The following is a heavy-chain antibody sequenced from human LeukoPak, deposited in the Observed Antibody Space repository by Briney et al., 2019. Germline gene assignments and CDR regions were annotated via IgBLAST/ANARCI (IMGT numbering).Heavy chain of an antibody. CDR1: GYSFTNYW. D-gene: IGHD3-10*01. CDR2: IYPGDSDT. V-gene: IGHV5-51*01. Sequence: GESLKISCKGSGYSFTNYWIGWVRQMPGKGLEWMGIIYPGDSDTRYSPSFQGQVTISADKSLSTAYLQWSSLKSSHTAMYYCSRCGTYYYGSSFDYWGQGTLVTVSS. CDR3: SRCGTYYYGSSFDY. J-gene: IGHJ4*02.